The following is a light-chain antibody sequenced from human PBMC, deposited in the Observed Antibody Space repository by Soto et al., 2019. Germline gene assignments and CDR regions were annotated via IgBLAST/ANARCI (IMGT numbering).Light chain of an antibody. V-gene: IGKV3-11*01. CDR2: DAS. CDR3: QQRRNWPPWT. Sequence: EIVLTQSPATLSLSPGERATLSCRASQSVSSYLAWYQQKPGQAPRLLIYDASNRATGIPARFSGSGSGTDFTLTISSLEPEDFAVYYCQQRRNWPPWTFSQRTKVDIK. J-gene: IGKJ1*01. CDR1: QSVSSY.